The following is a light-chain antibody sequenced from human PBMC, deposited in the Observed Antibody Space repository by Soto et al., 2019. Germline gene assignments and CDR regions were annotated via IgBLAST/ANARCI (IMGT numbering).Light chain of an antibody. V-gene: IGKV1-5*03. J-gene: IGKJ1*01. CDR1: QSIGGS. Sequence: DIPMTQSPSTLSASVGDRVTITCRASQSIGGSLAWYQQKPGKAPNFLIYKASSLQSGVPSRFSGSISGTEFTLTISSLQPDDFAIYYCQQHESYPWTFGQGTKVEIK. CDR3: QQHESYPWT. CDR2: KAS.